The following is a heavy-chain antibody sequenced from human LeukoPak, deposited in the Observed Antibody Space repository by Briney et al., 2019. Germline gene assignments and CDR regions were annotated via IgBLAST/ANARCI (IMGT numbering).Heavy chain of an antibody. D-gene: IGHD3-22*01. J-gene: IGHJ4*02. V-gene: IGHV3-11*04. Sequence: PGGSLRLSCAASGFTFSDYYMSWIRQAPGKGLEWVSYISSSGSTIYYADSVKGRFTISRDNAKNSLYLQINSLRAEDTAVYYCAREPYYYGSSALYFDYWGQGTLVTVSS. CDR1: GFTFSDYY. CDR3: AREPYYYGSSALYFDY. CDR2: ISSSGSTI.